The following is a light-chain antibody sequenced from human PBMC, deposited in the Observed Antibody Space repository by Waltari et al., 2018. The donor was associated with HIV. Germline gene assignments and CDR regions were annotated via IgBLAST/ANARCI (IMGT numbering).Light chain of an antibody. J-gene: IGLJ3*02. CDR1: SSNIGGYNY. CDR2: EVN. CDR3: SAYAGSNSWV. V-gene: IGLV2-8*01. Sequence: QSALTQPPSASGSPGQSVTISCTGTSSNIGGYNYVSWYQQYPGQVPKVMTHEVNKRPAGFPDRFSGSKSGNTASLTVSGLQAEDEAYYYCSAYAGSNSWVFGGGTKLTVL.